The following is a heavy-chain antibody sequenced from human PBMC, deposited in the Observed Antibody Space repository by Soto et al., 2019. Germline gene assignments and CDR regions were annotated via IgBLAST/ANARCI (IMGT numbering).Heavy chain of an antibody. CDR1: GYTFTSYG. CDR2: ISAYNGNT. Sequence: GASVKVSCKASGYTFTSYGISWVRQAPGQGLEWMGWISAYNGNTNYAQKLQGRVTMTTDTSTSTAYMELRSLRSDDTAVYYCARDYYDSSGLGRDAFDIWGQGTMVTVS. V-gene: IGHV1-18*04. CDR3: ARDYYDSSGLGRDAFDI. D-gene: IGHD3-22*01. J-gene: IGHJ3*02.